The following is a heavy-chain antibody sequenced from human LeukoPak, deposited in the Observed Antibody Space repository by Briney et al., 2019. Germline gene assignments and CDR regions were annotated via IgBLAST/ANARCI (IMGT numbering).Heavy chain of an antibody. CDR1: EITLSNYG. CDR3: AKRGVVIRVILVGFHKESYYFDS. D-gene: IGHD3-10*01. Sequence: GGSLRLSCAVSEITLSNYGMSWVRQSPGKGLEWVAGISGSGGSTYYADSVKGWFTISRDNPKNTLYLQMNSLRAEDTAVYFCAKRGVVIRVILVGFHKESYYFDSWGQGALVTVSS. CDR2: ISGSGGST. J-gene: IGHJ4*02. V-gene: IGHV3-23*01.